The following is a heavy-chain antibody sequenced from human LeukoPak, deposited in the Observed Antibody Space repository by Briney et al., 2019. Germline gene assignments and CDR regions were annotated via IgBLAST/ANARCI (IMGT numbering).Heavy chain of an antibody. J-gene: IGHJ3*02. D-gene: IGHD3-16*01. CDR3: ARDREGGPYGPAFDI. V-gene: IGHV4-59*01. CDR2: IYYSGST. Sequence: SETLSLTWTVSGGSISSYYWSWIRQPAGKGLEWIGYIYYSGSTNYNPSLKSRVTISVDTSKNQFSLKLSSVTAADTAVYYCARDREGGPYGPAFDIWGQGTMVTVSS. CDR1: GGSISSYY.